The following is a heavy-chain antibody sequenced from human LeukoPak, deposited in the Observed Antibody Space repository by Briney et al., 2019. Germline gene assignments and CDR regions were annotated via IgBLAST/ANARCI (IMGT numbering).Heavy chain of an antibody. CDR2: IYYSGST. CDR1: GGSISSYY. V-gene: IGHV4-59*01. D-gene: IGHD6-13*01. CDR3: ARYSSSSFDY. J-gene: IGHJ4*02. Sequence: SETLSLTCTVSGGSISSYYWSWLRQPPGKGLEWIGYIYYSGSTNYNPSLKSRVTISVDTSKNQFSLKLSSVTAADTAVYYCARYSSSSFDYWGQGTLVTVSS.